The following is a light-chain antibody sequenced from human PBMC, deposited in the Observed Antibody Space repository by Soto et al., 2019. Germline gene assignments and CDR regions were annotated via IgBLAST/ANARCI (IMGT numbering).Light chain of an antibody. CDR3: QQRSSWPRIT. CDR1: QSVSSSY. J-gene: IGKJ5*01. Sequence: EIVLTQSPGTLSLSPGERSTLSCRASQSVSSSYLAWYQQKPGQAPXLXXYGASSRATGIPDNFSGSGSGTDFTLTISSLQPEDFAVYYCQQRSSWPRITFGQGTRLEIK. CDR2: GAS. V-gene: IGKV3D-20*02.